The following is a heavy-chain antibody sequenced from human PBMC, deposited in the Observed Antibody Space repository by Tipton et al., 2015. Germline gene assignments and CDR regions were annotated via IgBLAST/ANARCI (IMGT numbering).Heavy chain of an antibody. CDR2: IKSIPDGGTT. D-gene: IGHD3-10*01. J-gene: IGHJ4*02. V-gene: IGHV3-15*07. CDR3: TYVFGY. Sequence: GSLRLSCAVSDFTFNDAWMNWVRQTPGKGLEWVGRIKSIPDGGTTDYAAPVKGRFTISRDDSKSTLYLQMNSLKTEDTGVYYCTYVFGYWGQGTLVTVSS. CDR1: DFTFNDAW.